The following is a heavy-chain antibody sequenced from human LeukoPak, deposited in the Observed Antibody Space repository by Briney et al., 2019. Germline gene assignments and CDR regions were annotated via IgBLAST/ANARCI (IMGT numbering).Heavy chain of an antibody. Sequence: SETLSLTCAVYGGSFSGYYWSWIRQPPGKGLEWIGEINHSGSTNYNPSLKSRVTISVDTSKNQFSLKLSSVTAADTAVYYCARDRDGAYYYMDVWGKGTTVTVSS. J-gene: IGHJ6*03. CDR2: INHSGST. D-gene: IGHD3-10*01. V-gene: IGHV4-34*01. CDR3: ARDRDGAYYYMDV. CDR1: GGSFSGYY.